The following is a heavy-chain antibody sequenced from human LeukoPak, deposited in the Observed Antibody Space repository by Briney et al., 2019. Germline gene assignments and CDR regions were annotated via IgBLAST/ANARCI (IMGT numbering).Heavy chain of an antibody. Sequence: ASVKVSCKASGYTFTGYYMHWVRQAPGQGLEWMGWINPNSGGTNYAQKFQGCVTMTRDTSISTAYMELSRVTSDDTAVYYCARSAGSAFFDYWGQGTLVTVTS. J-gene: IGHJ4*02. D-gene: IGHD2-15*01. CDR2: INPNSGGT. V-gene: IGHV1-2*04. CDR1: GYTFTGYY. CDR3: ARSAGSAFFDY.